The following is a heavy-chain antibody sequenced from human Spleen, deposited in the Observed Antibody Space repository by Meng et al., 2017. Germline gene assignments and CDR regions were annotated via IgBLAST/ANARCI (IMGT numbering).Heavy chain of an antibody. Sequence: LRLSCAISEASVSTNSAAWSWIRQSPSRGLEWLGRTYYRSKWYNDYAVSVKSRITINPDTSKNQFSLQLNSVTPEDTAVYYCAREVRVYDRTDYYPNFDSWGQGTLVTVSS. CDR1: EASVSTNSAA. D-gene: IGHD3-22*01. CDR3: AREVRVYDRTDYYPNFDS. CDR2: TYYRSKWYN. J-gene: IGHJ4*02. V-gene: IGHV6-1*01.